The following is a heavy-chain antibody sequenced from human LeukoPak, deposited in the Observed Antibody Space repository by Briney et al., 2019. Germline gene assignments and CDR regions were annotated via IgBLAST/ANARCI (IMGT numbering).Heavy chain of an antibody. Sequence: SETRSLTCTVSAGSISSSSYYWGWIRQPPGKGLEWIGSIYYSGSTYYNPSLKSRVTISVDTSKNQFSLKLSSVTAADTAVYYCARRTYYYDSSGYSERTFDYWGQGTLVTVSS. CDR3: ARRTYYYDSSGYSERTFDY. V-gene: IGHV4-39*01. J-gene: IGHJ4*02. D-gene: IGHD3-22*01. CDR2: IYYSGST. CDR1: AGSISSSSYY.